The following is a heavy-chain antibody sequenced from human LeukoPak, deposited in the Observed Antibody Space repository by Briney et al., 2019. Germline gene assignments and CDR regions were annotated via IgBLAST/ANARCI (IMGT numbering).Heavy chain of an antibody. Sequence: GGSLRLSCAAPGFSFSSYAMSWVRQAPGKGLEWVSLISSSGSSTYYADSVKGRFTISRDNSKKTLYLQMNSLRAEDTGVYYCAKDSLPGTYHVNGMDVWGQGTTVSVSS. CDR1: GFSFSSYA. V-gene: IGHV3-23*01. D-gene: IGHD1-1*01. J-gene: IGHJ6*02. CDR3: AKDSLPGTYHVNGMDV. CDR2: ISSSGSST.